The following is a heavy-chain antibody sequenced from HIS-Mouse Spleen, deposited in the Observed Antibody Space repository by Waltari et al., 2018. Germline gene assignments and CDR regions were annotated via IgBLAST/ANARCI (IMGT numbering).Heavy chain of an antibody. V-gene: IGHV3-30*18. J-gene: IGHJ3*02. CDR1: GFTFSSYG. D-gene: IGHD1-1*01. Sequence: QVQLVESGGGVVQPGRSLRLSCAASGFTFSSYGMHWVRQAPGKGLWWVAFISYDGLNTYYPDSVKGRFTISRDNSKNTLYLQMNSLRAEDTAVYYCAKGGTGTTFAFDIWGQGTMVTVSS. CDR3: AKGGTGTTFAFDI. CDR2: ISYDGLNT.